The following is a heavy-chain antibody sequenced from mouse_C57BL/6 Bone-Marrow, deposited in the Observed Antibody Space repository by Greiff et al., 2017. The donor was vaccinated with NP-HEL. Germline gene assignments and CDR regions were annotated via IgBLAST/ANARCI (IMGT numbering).Heavy chain of an antibody. CDR2: IYPRSGNT. CDR1: GYTFTSYG. V-gene: IGHV1-81*01. CDR3: ARKRPIYYGNYVYAMDY. D-gene: IGHD2-1*01. J-gene: IGHJ4*01. Sequence: QVQLQQSGAELARPGASVKLSCKASGYTFTSYGISWVKQRTGQGLEWIGEIYPRSGNTYYNEKFKGKATLTADKSSSTAYMELRSLTSEDSAVYFCARKRPIYYGNYVYAMDYWGQGTSVTVSS.